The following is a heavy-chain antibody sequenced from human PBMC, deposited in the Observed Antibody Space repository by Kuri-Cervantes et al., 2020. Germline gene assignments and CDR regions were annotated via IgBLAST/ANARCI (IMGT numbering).Heavy chain of an antibody. CDR1: GFTFSSYG. V-gene: IGHV3-30*18. CDR2: ISYDGSNE. D-gene: IGHD3-22*01. J-gene: IGHJ4*02. CDR3: AKVGSGYYFDY. Sequence: GGSLRLSCAASGFTFSSYGMHWVRQAPGKGLEWVAVISYDGSNEYYADSVKGRFTISRDNSKNTLYLQMNSLRAEDTAVYYCAKVGSGYYFDYWGQGTLVTVSS.